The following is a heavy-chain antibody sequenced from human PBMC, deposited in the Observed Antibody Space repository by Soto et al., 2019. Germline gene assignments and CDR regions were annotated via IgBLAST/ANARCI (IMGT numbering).Heavy chain of an antibody. CDR1: GFTFSSYA. CDR2: ISYDGSNK. V-gene: IGHV3-30-3*01. CDR3: AREGVAAFDY. J-gene: IGHJ4*02. D-gene: IGHD3-3*01. Sequence: QVQLVESGGGVVQPGRSLRLSCAASGFTFSSYAMHWVRQAPGKGLEWVAVISYDGSNKYYADSMKGRFTISRDNSKNTLYLQMYSLRAEDTAVYYCAREGVAAFDYWGQGTLVTVSS.